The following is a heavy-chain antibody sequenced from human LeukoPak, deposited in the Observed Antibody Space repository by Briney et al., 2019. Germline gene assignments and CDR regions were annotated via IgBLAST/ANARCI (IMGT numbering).Heavy chain of an antibody. J-gene: IGHJ4*02. CDR2: VSYGGSIT. Sequence: GGSLRLSCVASGLTFSNYTMHWVRQAPGKGLEGVAAVSYGGSITYYADSVKSPLTISRDNSENTLYLQMNSLRADDTAVYYCVATSGSSTNWGQGTLVTVSS. D-gene: IGHD2-2*01. CDR1: GLTFSNYT. V-gene: IGHV3-30-3*01. CDR3: VATSGSSTN.